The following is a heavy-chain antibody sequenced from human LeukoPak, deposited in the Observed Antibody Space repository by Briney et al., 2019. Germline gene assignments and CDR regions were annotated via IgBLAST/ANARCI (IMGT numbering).Heavy chain of an antibody. CDR3: ARASYDILTGYYTGSLDAFDI. V-gene: IGHV1-18*01. CDR2: LSTYNGNT. J-gene: IGHJ3*02. Sequence: ASVKVSCKASGYTFTSYGISWVRQAPGRGLEWMGWLSTYNGNTNYAQKLQGRVTMTTDTSASTAYMELRSLRSDDTAVYHCARASYDILTGYYTGSLDAFDIWGQGTMVTVSS. CDR1: GYTFTSYG. D-gene: IGHD3-9*01.